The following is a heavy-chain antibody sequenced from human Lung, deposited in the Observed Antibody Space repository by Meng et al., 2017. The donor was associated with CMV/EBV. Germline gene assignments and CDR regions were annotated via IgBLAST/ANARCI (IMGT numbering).Heavy chain of an antibody. CDR2: IKHDGSEE. CDR1: GFTFRTSW. D-gene: IGHD3-10*01. CDR3: ARDPGFGALDF. Sequence: GAFMKICCAASGFTFRTSWMCWVRQAPGRGVEWVANIKHDGSEEYYVDSLTGRFTISRDNAKNSLYLQMNSLRAEDTALYYCARDPGFGALDFWGQGTLVTFSP. V-gene: IGHV3-7*01. J-gene: IGHJ4*02.